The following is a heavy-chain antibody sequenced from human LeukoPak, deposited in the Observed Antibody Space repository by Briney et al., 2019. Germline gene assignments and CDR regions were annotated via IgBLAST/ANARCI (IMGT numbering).Heavy chain of an antibody. CDR2: IYWDDDK. Sequence: SGPTLVNPTQTLTLTCTFSGFSLSTSRVGVGWIRQPPGTALDGLALIYWDDDKRYSTSLKSRLTITKDTSKNQVVLTMTNMDPVDTATYYCAHKVSSGWYVDYWGQGTLVTVSS. CDR1: GFSLSTSRVG. D-gene: IGHD6-19*01. CDR3: AHKVSSGWYVDY. J-gene: IGHJ4*02. V-gene: IGHV2-5*02.